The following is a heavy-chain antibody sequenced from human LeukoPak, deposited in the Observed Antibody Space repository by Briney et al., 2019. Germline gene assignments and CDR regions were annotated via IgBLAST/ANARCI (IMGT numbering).Heavy chain of an antibody. V-gene: IGHV3-30-3*01. Sequence: GRSLRLSCAASGFPFRSYALHWVRQAPGKGLEWVAVISSDGSNKYYADSVRGRFTISRDNSQNTLFPQMNTLSAEDTAVYYCATNTDCSSVNCYRQFDYWGQGTLVTVSS. J-gene: IGHJ4*02. CDR3: ATNTDCSSVNCYRQFDY. CDR2: ISSDGSNK. CDR1: GFPFRSYA. D-gene: IGHD2-2*01.